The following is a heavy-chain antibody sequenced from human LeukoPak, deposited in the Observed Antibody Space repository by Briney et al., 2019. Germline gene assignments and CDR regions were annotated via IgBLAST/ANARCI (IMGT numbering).Heavy chain of an antibody. Sequence: PGGSLRLSCAASGFTFSSYSMNWVRQAPGKGLEWVSYISSSSSSIGYAGSVKGRFTISRDNAKNSLYLEMNSLRDDDTAVYYCARVGWPISQDIWFDSWGQGTLVTVSS. CDR2: ISSSSSSI. D-gene: IGHD5-24*01. CDR1: GFTFSSYS. V-gene: IGHV3-48*02. J-gene: IGHJ5*01. CDR3: ARVGWPISQDIWFDS.